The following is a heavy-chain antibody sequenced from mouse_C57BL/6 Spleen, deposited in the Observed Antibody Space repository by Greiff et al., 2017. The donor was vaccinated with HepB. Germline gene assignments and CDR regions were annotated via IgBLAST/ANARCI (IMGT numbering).Heavy chain of an antibody. V-gene: IGHV5-4*01. CDR3: ARDAANWAFDY. CDR2: ISDGGSYT. CDR1: GFTFSSYA. Sequence: EVHLVESGGGLVKPGGSLKLSCAASGFTFSSYAMSWVRQTPEKRLEWVATISDGGSYTYYPDNVKGRFTISRDNAKNNLYLQMSHLKSEDTAMYYCARDAANWAFDYWGQGTTLTVSS. D-gene: IGHD4-1*01. J-gene: IGHJ2*01.